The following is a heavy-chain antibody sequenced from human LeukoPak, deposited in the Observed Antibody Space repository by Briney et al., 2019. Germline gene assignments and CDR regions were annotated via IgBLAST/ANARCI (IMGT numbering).Heavy chain of an antibody. V-gene: IGHV3-21*01. CDR1: GFTFISCS. D-gene: IGHD6-13*01. J-gene: IGHJ4*02. CDR2: ISSTSSYI. CDR3: ARDRAAAARQPVDY. Sequence: GGSLRLSCAASGFTFISCSMNWVRQAPGKGLEWVSSISSTSSYIYYADSVKGRFTISRDNAKNSLYLQMNSLRAEDTAVYYCARDRAAAARQPVDYWGQGTLVTVSS.